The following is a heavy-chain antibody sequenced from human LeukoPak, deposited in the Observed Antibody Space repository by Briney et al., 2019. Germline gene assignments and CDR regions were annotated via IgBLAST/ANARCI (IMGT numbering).Heavy chain of an antibody. Sequence: SETLSLTCTVSGGSISSGGHSWSWIRQPPGKGLEWIGYIYHSGSGSTYYNPSLKSRVTISIDKSKNQFSLKLNSVTAADTAVFYCARVPIIRGVIEDWGQGTLVSVSS. CDR2: IYHSGSGST. CDR3: ARVPIIRGVIED. J-gene: IGHJ4*02. V-gene: IGHV4-30-2*01. CDR1: GGSISSGGHS. D-gene: IGHD3-10*01.